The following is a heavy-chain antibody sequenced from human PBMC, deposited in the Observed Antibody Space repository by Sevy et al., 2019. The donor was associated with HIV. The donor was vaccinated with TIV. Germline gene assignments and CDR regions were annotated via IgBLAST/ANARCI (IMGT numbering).Heavy chain of an antibody. CDR3: ARDLRINMIVVVNPGDFDI. Sequence: GGSLRLSCAASGFTFSTYAIHWVRQAPGKGLEWVAVISYDGSNKYYADSVKGRFTISRDNSKNTLYLQMNSLRAEDTAVYYCARDLRINMIVVVNPGDFDIWGQGTMVTVSS. V-gene: IGHV3-30-3*01. J-gene: IGHJ3*02. CDR1: GFTFSTYA. CDR2: ISYDGSNK. D-gene: IGHD3-22*01.